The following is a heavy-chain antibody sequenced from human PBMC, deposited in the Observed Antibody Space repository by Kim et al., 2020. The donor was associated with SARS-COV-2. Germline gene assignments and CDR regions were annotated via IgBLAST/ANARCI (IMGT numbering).Heavy chain of an antibody. V-gene: IGHV3-33*06. Sequence: GGSLRLSCAASGFTFSSYGMHWVRQAPGKGLEWVAVIWYDGSNKYYADSAKGRFTISRDNSKNTLYLQMNSLRAEDTAVYYCAKDSRTYYDILTGYFSPHWYYYYGMDVWGQGTTVTVSS. D-gene: IGHD3-9*01. J-gene: IGHJ6*02. CDR2: IWYDGSNK. CDR1: GFTFSSYG. CDR3: AKDSRTYYDILTGYFSPHWYYYYGMDV.